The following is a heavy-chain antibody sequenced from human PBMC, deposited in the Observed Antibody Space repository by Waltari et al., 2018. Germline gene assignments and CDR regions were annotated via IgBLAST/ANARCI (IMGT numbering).Heavy chain of an antibody. CDR2: ISASSTYI. D-gene: IGHD6-6*01. CDR1: GFTFSIYN. CDR3: ASGYSSSSLDY. J-gene: IGHJ4*02. V-gene: IGHV3-21*01. Sequence: EVQLVESGGGLVKPGGSLRLSCAASGFTFSIYNMNWVRQAPVKGRELFSSISASSTYIYYADSMKGRFTITRDNAKNSLYLQMNSLRAEDTAVYYCASGYSSSSLDYWGQGTLVTVSS.